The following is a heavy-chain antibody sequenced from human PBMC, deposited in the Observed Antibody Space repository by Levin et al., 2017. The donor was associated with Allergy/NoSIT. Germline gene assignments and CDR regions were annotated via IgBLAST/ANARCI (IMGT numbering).Heavy chain of an antibody. CDR2: IKQDGSEK. Sequence: GESLKISCAASGFTFSSYWMSWVRQAPGKGLEWVANIKQDGSEKYYVDSVKGRFTISRDNAKNSLYLQMNSLRAEDTAVYYCARDPTYYDFWSGYYHDAFDIWGQGTMVTVSS. CDR3: ARDPTYYDFWSGYYHDAFDI. CDR1: GFTFSSYW. V-gene: IGHV3-7*01. J-gene: IGHJ3*02. D-gene: IGHD3-3*01.